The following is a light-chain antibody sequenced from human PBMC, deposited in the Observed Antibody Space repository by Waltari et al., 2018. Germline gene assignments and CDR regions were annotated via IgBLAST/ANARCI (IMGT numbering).Light chain of an antibody. V-gene: IGKV3-20*01. Sequence: EIVLTQSPGTLSLSPGERATLSCRASQTFRSNYLAWYRQKPGQAPRLLIYGVSTRASGIPDRFSGSGSGTDFTFTISRLEPEDFAVYYYQHYDSRPFTFGPGTKVDLK. CDR2: GVS. CDR3: QHYDSRPFT. J-gene: IGKJ3*01. CDR1: QTFRSNY.